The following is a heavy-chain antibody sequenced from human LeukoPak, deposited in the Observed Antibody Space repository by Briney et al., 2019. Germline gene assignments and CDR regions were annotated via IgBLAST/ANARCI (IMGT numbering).Heavy chain of an antibody. J-gene: IGHJ4*02. CDR2: IYYKSELYY. CDR3: TSHYFDY. V-gene: IGHV6-1*01. Sequence: SQTLSLTCAISGDSVSSNSATWNWIRQSPSRGLEWLGRIYYKSELYYNYAEAVRSRITINPDTSKNQFSLQLNSVTPEDTAVYYCTSHYFDYWGRGTLVTVSS. CDR1: GDSVSSNSAT.